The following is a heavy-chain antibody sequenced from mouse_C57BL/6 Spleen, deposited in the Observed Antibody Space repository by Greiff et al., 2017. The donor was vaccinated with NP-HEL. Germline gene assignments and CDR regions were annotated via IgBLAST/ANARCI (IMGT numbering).Heavy chain of an antibody. CDR1: GYSITSGYY. CDR2: ISYDGSN. J-gene: IGHJ4*01. D-gene: IGHD2-1*01. CDR3: ARTEGNYDAMDY. Sequence: VQLQQSGPGLVKPSQSLSLTCSVTGYSITSGYYWNWIRQFPGNKLEWMGYISYDGSNNYNPSLKNRISITRDTSKNQFFLKLNSVTTEDTATYYCARTEGNYDAMDYWGQGTSVTVSS. V-gene: IGHV3-6*01.